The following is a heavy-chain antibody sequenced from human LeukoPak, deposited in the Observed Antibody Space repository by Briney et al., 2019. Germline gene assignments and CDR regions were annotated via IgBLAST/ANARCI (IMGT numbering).Heavy chain of an antibody. CDR1: GFNFSSYA. D-gene: IGHD3-3*01. CDR3: AGESWSDSVAFDI. Sequence: PGGSLRLSCAASGFNFSSYAMHWVRQAPGEGLEWVGLISYGGIDKSYADSVKGRFTISRDSSKRTLYLQMNSLRAEDTAMYYCAGESWSDSVAFDIWGLGTMVIVSS. V-gene: IGHV3-30*04. CDR2: ISYGGIDK. J-gene: IGHJ3*02.